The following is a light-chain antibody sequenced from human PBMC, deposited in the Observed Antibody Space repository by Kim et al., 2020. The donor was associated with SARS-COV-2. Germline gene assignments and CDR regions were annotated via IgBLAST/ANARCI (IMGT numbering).Light chain of an antibody. CDR1: SSNIGSNY. V-gene: IGLV1-47*02. J-gene: IGLJ1*01. Sequence: ELTQPPSASGTPGQRVTISCSGSSSNIGSNYVYWYQQLPGTAPKLLIYSNNQRPSGVPDRFSGSKSGTSASLAISGLRSEDEADYSCAAWDDSLSGYVFGTGTKVTVL. CDR2: SNN. CDR3: AAWDDSLSGYV.